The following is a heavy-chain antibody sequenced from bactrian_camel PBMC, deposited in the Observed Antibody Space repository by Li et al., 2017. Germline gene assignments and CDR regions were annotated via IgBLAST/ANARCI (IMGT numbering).Heavy chain of an antibody. CDR3: AADFRTVVAGCTFYDYTY. CDR1: GVTLDDAD. J-gene: IGHJ4*01. V-gene: IGHV3S63*01. Sequence: HVQLVESGGGSVQAGGFLILSCTGSGVTLDDADMGWYRQVAGKEREGVAAIYTIGGQTYYDDSVKGRFTVSQDNAKNTMYLRMNSLTPDDSAMYYCAADFRTVVAGCTFYDYTYWGRGTQVTVS. D-gene: IGHD6*01. CDR2: IYTIGGQT.